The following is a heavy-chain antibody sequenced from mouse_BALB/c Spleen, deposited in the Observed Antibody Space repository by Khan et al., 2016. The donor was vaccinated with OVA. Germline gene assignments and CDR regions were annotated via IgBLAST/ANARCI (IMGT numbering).Heavy chain of an antibody. CDR3: VRSGGNFHWYFDV. D-gene: IGHD2-1*01. Sequence: EVELVESGGGLVQPGGSRKLSCAASGFTFSSFGMHWVRQAPKKGLAWVAYMSSGSSTIYYVDTVKGRFTISRDNPKNTLFLQMTSLRSEDTAMYYCVRSGGNFHWYFDVGGAGTSVTVSS. J-gene: IGHJ1*01. CDR2: MSSGSSTI. CDR1: GFTFSSFG. V-gene: IGHV5-17*02.